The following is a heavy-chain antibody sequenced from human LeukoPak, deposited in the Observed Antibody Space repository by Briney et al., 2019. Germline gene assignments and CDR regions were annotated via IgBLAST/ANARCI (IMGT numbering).Heavy chain of an antibody. D-gene: IGHD2-15*01. V-gene: IGHV4-59*01. CDR1: GGSISSYY. Sequence: PSETLSLTCTVSGGSISSYYWSWIRQPPGKGLEWIGHIYYSGNTNYNPSLKSRVTISIDTSKIQFSLKLSSVTAADTAVYYCARTYCSGGSCHFDYWGQGTLVTVSS. CDR2: IYYSGNT. J-gene: IGHJ4*02. CDR3: ARTYCSGGSCHFDY.